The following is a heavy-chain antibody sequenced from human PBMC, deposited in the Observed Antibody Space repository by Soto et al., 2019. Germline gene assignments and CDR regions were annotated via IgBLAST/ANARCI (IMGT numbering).Heavy chain of an antibody. CDR2: INHSGST. CDR1: GGSFSGYY. D-gene: IGHD2-15*01. Sequence: SETLSLTCAVYGGSFSGYYWSWIRQPPGKGLEWIGEINHSGSTNYNPSLKSRVTISVETSKNQFSLKLSSVTAADTAVYYCARGLGGSWAFDYWGQGTLVTVSS. CDR3: ARGLGGSWAFDY. J-gene: IGHJ4*02. V-gene: IGHV4-34*01.